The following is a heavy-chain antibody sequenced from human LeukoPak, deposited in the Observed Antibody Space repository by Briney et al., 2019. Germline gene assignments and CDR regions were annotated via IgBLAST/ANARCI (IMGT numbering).Heavy chain of an antibody. J-gene: IGHJ4*02. Sequence: PGGSLRLSCAASGFTFSNYAMNWVRQAPGKGLEWVSGISSSGGNTYYADSVKGRFTISRDNSKNTLYLQMNSLRAEDTAVYYCAKDTRTATTHGGFDFWGQGTLVTVSS. CDR2: ISSSGGNT. D-gene: IGHD1-1*01. CDR3: AKDTRTATTHGGFDF. V-gene: IGHV3-23*01. CDR1: GFTFSNYA.